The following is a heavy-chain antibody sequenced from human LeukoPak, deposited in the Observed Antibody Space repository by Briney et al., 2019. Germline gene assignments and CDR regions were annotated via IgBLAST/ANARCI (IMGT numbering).Heavy chain of an antibody. J-gene: IGHJ4*02. CDR3: ARGPKYYYGSGSHYSQRRDRRFDY. CDR2: INHSGST. Sequence: SETLSLTCTVSGGSISSYYWSWIRQPPGKGLEWIGEINHSGSTNYNPSLKSRVTISVDTSKNQFSLKLSSVTAADTAVYYCARGPKYYYGSGSHYSQRRDRRFDYWGQGTLVTVSS. V-gene: IGHV4-34*01. CDR1: GGSISSYY. D-gene: IGHD3-10*01.